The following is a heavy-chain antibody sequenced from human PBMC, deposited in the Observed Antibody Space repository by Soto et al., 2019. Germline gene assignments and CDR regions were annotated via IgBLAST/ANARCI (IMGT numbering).Heavy chain of an antibody. Sequence: EVQLLESGGGLVQPGGSLRLSCAASGFTVSSNSMSWVRQAPGKGLEWVSVIYSGGSTYYADSVKGRFTISRHKTNNTLYLQMNSLRAEDTAVYYCARGYCRGGSCYDYYYMDVWGKGTTVTVSS. J-gene: IGHJ6*03. V-gene: IGHV3-53*04. CDR1: GFTVSSNS. CDR3: ARGYCRGGSCYDYYYMDV. CDR2: IYSGGST. D-gene: IGHD2-15*01.